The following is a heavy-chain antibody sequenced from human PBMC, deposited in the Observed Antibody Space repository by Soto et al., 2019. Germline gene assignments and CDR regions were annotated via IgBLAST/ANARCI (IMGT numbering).Heavy chain of an antibody. CDR1: GGSISSGDYY. D-gene: IGHD4-4*01. CDR3: ARDRIRYSNTGGEYGMDV. CDR2: IYYSGST. V-gene: IGHV4-30-4*01. Sequence: QVQLQESGPGLVKPSQTLSLTCTVSGGSISSGDYYWSWIRQPPGKGLEWIGYIYYSGSTYYNPSLKSRVTISVDTSKNQFSLKLSSVTAADTAVYYCARDRIRYSNTGGEYGMDVWGQGTTVTVSS. J-gene: IGHJ6*02.